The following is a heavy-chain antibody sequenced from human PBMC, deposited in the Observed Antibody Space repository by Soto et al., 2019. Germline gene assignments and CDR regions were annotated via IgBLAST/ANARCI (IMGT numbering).Heavy chain of an antibody. J-gene: IGHJ5*02. D-gene: IGHD2-15*01. V-gene: IGHV4-59*08. CDR3: ARIFCSGGSSSSWGSWFDP. Sequence: SETLCLTCTVAGGSSSSYCWSCIRQPPGKGLEGIGYIYYSGSTNYNPSLKSRVTISVDTSKNQFSLKLSSLTAADTAVYYCARIFCSGGSSSSWGSWFDPWGQGTLVTVSS. CDR2: IYYSGST. CDR1: GGSSSSYC.